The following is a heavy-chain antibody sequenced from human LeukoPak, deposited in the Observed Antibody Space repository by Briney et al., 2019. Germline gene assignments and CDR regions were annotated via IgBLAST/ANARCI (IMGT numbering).Heavy chain of an antibody. Sequence: SETLSLTCTVSGGSISSDGYYWSWLRQHPGKGREGIGYIYYSGSTYDNPSRKSRVTISVNTSKNQFSLKLSSVTAADTAVYYCARVRWRTPHYSYYMDVWGKGTTVTVSS. CDR2: IYYSGST. D-gene: IGHD2-8*02. J-gene: IGHJ6*03. CDR1: GGSISSDGYY. CDR3: ARVRWRTPHYSYYMDV. V-gene: IGHV4-31*03.